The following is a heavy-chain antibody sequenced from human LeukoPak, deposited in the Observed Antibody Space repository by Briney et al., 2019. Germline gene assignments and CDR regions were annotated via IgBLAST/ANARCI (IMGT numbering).Heavy chain of an antibody. V-gene: IGHV1-2*06. D-gene: IGHD3-22*01. J-gene: IGHJ4*02. CDR3: ARTRRYYYDSSGYYDYDY. Sequence: ASVKVSCKASGYTFTGYYMHWVRQAPGQGLEWMGRINPNSGGTNYAQKFQGRVTMTRDTSISTAYMELSRLRSDDTAVYYCARTRRYYYDSSGYYDYDYWGQGTLATVSS. CDR1: GYTFTGYY. CDR2: INPNSGGT.